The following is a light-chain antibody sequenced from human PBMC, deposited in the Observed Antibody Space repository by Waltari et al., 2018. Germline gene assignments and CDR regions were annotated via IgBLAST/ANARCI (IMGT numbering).Light chain of an antibody. Sequence: DIVMTQSPDSLAVSLGEGATVNCKSSQTVFYSSTNKNYLAWYQQKPGQPPKLLLYWASTRESGVPDRFSGSGSETDFTLTISSLQAEDVAVYYCQQYYSTPPTFGQRTKLEI. CDR2: WAS. CDR3: QQYYSTPPT. V-gene: IGKV4-1*01. J-gene: IGKJ2*01. CDR1: QTVFYSSTNKNY.